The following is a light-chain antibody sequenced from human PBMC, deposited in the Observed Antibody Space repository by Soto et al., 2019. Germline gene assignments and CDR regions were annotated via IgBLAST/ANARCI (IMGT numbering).Light chain of an antibody. CDR2: DVS. CDR1: SSDVGGYNY. V-gene: IGLV2-11*01. Sequence: QSVLTQPASGSGSPGQSITISCTGTSSDVGGYNYVSWYQQHPGKAPKLMIYDVSKRPSGVPDRFSGSKSGNTASLTISGLQAEDEADYYCCSYAGSYTLGVFGTGTKLNVL. J-gene: IGLJ1*01. CDR3: CSYAGSYTLGV.